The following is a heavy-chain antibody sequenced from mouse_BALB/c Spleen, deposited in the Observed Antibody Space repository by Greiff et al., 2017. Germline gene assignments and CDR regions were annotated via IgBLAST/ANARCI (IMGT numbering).Heavy chain of an antibody. CDR3: ARCDGPGFDY. CDR2: ISSGGST. J-gene: IGHJ2*01. V-gene: IGHV5-6-5*01. D-gene: IGHD2-3*01. Sequence: EVKLVESGGGLVKPGGSLKLSCAASGFTFSSYAMSWVRQTPEKRLEWVASISSGGSTYYPDSVMGRFTISRDNARNILYLQMSSLGSEETARYYCARCDGPGFDYWGQGTTLTVSS. CDR1: GFTFSSYA.